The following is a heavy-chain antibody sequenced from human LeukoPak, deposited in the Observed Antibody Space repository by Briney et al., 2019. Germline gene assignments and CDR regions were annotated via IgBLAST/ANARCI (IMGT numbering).Heavy chain of an antibody. Sequence: ETVSLTCTVSGGSISSYYWSWVRQAPGKGLEWVSIIYSGGTTYYADSVKGRFTISRDNSKNTLYLQMNSLRAEDTAVYYCAGSLRRSSTSCFLDYWGQGTLVTVSS. D-gene: IGHD2-2*01. CDR2: IYSGGTT. CDR1: GGSISSYY. V-gene: IGHV3-53*01. J-gene: IGHJ4*02. CDR3: AGSLRRSSTSCFLDY.